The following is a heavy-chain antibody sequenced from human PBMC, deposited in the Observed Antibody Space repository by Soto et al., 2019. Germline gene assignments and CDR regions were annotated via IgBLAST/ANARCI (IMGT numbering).Heavy chain of an antibody. Sequence: SVKVCCKASGFTFTSSAVQWVRQARGQRLEWIGWIVVGSGNTNYAQKFQERVTITRDMSTSTAYMELSSLRSEDTAVYYCAAGSSSWYDDAFDIWGQGTMVTVSS. CDR2: IVVGSGNT. J-gene: IGHJ3*02. CDR3: AAGSSSWYDDAFDI. CDR1: GFTFTSSA. D-gene: IGHD6-13*01. V-gene: IGHV1-58*01.